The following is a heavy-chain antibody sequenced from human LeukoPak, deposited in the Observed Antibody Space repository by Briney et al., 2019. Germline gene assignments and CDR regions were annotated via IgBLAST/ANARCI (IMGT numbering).Heavy chain of an antibody. CDR2: ISYDGSNK. D-gene: IGHD1-14*01. CDR3: TIIRLPIDY. J-gene: IGHJ4*02. Sequence: PGGSLRLSCAASGFTFSSYGMHWVRQAPGKGLEWVAVISYDGSNKYYADSVKGRFTISRDNSKNTLYLQMNSLRAEDTAVYYCTIIRLPIDYWGQGTLVTVSS. V-gene: IGHV3-30*03. CDR1: GFTFSSYG.